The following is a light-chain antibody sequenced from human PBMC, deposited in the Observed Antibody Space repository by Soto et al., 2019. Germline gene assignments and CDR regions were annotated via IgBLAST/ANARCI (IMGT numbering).Light chain of an antibody. CDR3: LLSYGTTESV. V-gene: IGLV7-46*01. J-gene: IGLJ1*01. Sequence: QTVVTQEPSLTVSPGGTVTLTCGSSTGPVTSGHYPYWFQQKPGQAPRTLIYDTTNKLFWTPARFSGSLLGDKAALTLSGAQPEDEADYYCLLSYGTTESVFGSGTKVTVL. CDR2: DTT. CDR1: TGPVTSGHY.